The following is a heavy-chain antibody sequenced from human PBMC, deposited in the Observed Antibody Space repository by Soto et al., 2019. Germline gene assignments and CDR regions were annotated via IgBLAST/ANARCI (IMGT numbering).Heavy chain of an antibody. Sequence: PSETLSLTCTVSGGSISSYYWSWIRQPPGKGLEWIGYIYYSGSTNYNPSLKSRVTISVDTSKNQFSLKLSSVTAADTAVYYCARHSLNYDFWSGSETGYDYWGQGTLVTVSS. J-gene: IGHJ4*02. CDR1: GGSISSYY. D-gene: IGHD3-3*01. V-gene: IGHV4-59*08. CDR3: ARHSLNYDFWSGSETGYDY. CDR2: IYYSGST.